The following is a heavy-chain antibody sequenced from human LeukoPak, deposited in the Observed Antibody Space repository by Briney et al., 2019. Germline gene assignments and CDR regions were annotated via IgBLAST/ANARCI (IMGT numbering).Heavy chain of an antibody. Sequence: SETLSLTCTVSGGSISSGSHYWSWIRQPAGKGLEWIGRIYTSGSANYNPSLKSRVTISVDTSKNQFSLKLSSVTAADTAVYYCARVVVVVVPAGTYYYYYYMDVWGKGTTVTVSS. J-gene: IGHJ6*03. CDR2: IYTSGSA. CDR3: ARVVVVVVPAGTYYYYYYMDV. D-gene: IGHD2-2*01. V-gene: IGHV4-61*02. CDR1: GGSISSGSHY.